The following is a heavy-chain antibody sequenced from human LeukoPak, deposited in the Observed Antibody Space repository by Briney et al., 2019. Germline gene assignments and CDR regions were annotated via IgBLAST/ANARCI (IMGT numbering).Heavy chain of an antibody. J-gene: IGHJ2*01. CDR2: INHSGST. V-gene: IGHV4-34*01. CDR1: GGSFSGYY. D-gene: IGHD3-3*01. CDR3: ARGRTSGLWYFDL. Sequence: ETLSLTCAVYGGSFSGYYWSWIRQPPGKGLEWIGEINHSGSTNYNPSLKSRATISVDTSKNQFSLKLSSVTAADTAVYYCARGRTSGLWYFDLWGRGTLVTVSS.